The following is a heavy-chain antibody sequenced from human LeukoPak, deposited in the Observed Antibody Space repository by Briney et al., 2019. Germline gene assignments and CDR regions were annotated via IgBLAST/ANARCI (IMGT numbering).Heavy chain of an antibody. CDR1: GYTFTGNH. CDR2: INPNNGGT. CDR3: ARGAGPKAFDV. Sequence: EASVKVSCRASGYTFTGNHLHWGRQAPGQGLEWMGWINPNNGGTSFAQNFQGRVTLARDTSISTAYMELSTLRSDDTAVYYCARGAGPKAFDVWGQGTMVTVST. V-gene: IGHV1-2*02. J-gene: IGHJ3*01.